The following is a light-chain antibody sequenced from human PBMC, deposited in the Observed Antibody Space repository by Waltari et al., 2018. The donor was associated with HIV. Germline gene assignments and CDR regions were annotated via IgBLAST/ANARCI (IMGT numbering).Light chain of an antibody. J-gene: IGKJ4*01. CDR1: QSVRSAS. CDR2: GAS. V-gene: IGKV3-20*01. CDR3: QQYAASPLT. Sequence: EIVLTQSPGTLSLSPGERAPLPCRASQSVRSASLAWYQQKPGQAPRLLIFGASSRAPGIPDRFSGSGAVTDFILTISRLEPEDCAVYYCQQYAASPLTFGGGTKVEIK.